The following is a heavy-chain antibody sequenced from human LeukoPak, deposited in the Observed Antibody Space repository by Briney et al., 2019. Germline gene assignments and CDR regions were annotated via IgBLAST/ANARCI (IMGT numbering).Heavy chain of an antibody. J-gene: IGHJ4*02. V-gene: IGHV4-34*01. CDR3: ARARDYVWGSYRLFDY. D-gene: IGHD3-16*02. Sequence: SETLSLTCAVYGGSFSGYYWSWIRQPPGKGLEWIGEINHSGSTNYNPSLKSRVTISVDTSKNQFSLKLSSVTAADTAVYYCARARDYVWGSYRLFDYWGQGTLVTVSS. CDR2: INHSGST. CDR1: GGSFSGYY.